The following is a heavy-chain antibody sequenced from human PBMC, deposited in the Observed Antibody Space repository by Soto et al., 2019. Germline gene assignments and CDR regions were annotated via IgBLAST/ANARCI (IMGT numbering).Heavy chain of an antibody. J-gene: IGHJ4*02. V-gene: IGHV3-30*18. CDR2: ISYDGSNK. CDR3: AKDLVIWFGDQILGGFDY. CDR1: GFTFSSYG. D-gene: IGHD3-10*01. Sequence: GGSLRLSCAASGFTFSSYGMHWVRQAPGKGLEWVAVISYDGSNKYYADSVKGRFTISRDNSKNTLYLQMNSLRAEDTAVYYCAKDLVIWFGDQILGGFDYWGQGTLVTVSS.